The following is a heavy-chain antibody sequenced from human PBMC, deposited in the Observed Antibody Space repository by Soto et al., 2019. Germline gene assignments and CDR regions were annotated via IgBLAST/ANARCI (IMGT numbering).Heavy chain of an antibody. V-gene: IGHV1-69*01. D-gene: IGHD1-1*01. Sequence: QVQLVQSGAEVKKPGSSVKVSCKASGGTFSSYAISWVRQAPGQGLEWMGGIIPMFGTANYAQKFQGRVTITADESMSTAYMELSSLRSEDTAVCYCARGDGYNSAMPLDYWGQGTLVTVSS. J-gene: IGHJ4*02. CDR3: ARGDGYNSAMPLDY. CDR1: GGTFSSYA. CDR2: IIPMFGTA.